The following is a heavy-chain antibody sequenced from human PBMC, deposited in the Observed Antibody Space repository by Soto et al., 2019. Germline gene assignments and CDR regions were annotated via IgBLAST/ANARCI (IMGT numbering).Heavy chain of an antibody. V-gene: IGHV3-74*01. Sequence: VHLVESGGGLVQPGGSLRLSGAASGFTFSSHWMHWVRQAPGKGLMWVSRINTDGISTTYADSVKGRFTISRDNAKNTLSLQMNSLTADDTAVYYCVRDSQRAFDIWGQGTMVTVSS. CDR2: INTDGIST. CDR1: GFTFSSHW. D-gene: IGHD6-25*01. CDR3: VRDSQRAFDI. J-gene: IGHJ3*02.